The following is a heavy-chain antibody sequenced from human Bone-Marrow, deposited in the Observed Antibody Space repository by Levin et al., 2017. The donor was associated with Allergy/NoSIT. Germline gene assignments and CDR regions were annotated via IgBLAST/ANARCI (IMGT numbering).Heavy chain of an antibody. V-gene: IGHV3-23*01. Sequence: GESLKISCAASGFTFSNYAMSWVRQAPEKGLEWVSSISGSGGGTYFADSVKGRFTVSRDNSKNTLYLQMDTLRAEDTAVYYCAKDYYMDVWGKGTTVTVSS. J-gene: IGHJ6*03. CDR2: ISGSGGGT. CDR3: AKDYYMDV. CDR1: GFTFSNYA.